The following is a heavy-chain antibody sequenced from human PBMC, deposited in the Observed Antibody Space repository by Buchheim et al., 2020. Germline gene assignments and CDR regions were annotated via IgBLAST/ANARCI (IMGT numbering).Heavy chain of an antibody. V-gene: IGHV5-51*03. CDR1: GYSFASYW. D-gene: IGHD3-16*01. J-gene: IGHJ5*02. Sequence: EVQLVQSGAEVKKPGESLKISCKASGYSFASYWIAWVRQMPGKGLEWMRIIFPGDSDTRYSPSFQGQVTISADKSLSTSYPQWSSQKAADTAKYCCAQGRGMRLYWFDPWGQGTL. CDR3: AQGRGMRLYWFDP. CDR2: IFPGDSDT.